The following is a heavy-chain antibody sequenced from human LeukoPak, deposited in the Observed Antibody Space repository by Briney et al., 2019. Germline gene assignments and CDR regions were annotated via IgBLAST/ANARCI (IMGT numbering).Heavy chain of an antibody. J-gene: IGHJ6*04. D-gene: IGHD3-16*01. CDR1: GFTFSYYW. V-gene: IGHV3-7*03. CDR3: STSPSWGV. Sequence: GGSLRLSCAASGFTFSYYWINWVRQAPGKGLEWVASIKQDGSEKYYVDSVKGRFTISRDNSKNTLYLQMNSLRVDDTAVYYCSTSPSWGVWGKGTTVTVSS. CDR2: IKQDGSEK.